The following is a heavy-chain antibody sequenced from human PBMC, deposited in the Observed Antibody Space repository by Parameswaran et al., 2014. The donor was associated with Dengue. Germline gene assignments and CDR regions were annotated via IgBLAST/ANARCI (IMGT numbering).Heavy chain of an antibody. Sequence: RWIRQPPGKGLEWVSGISGTDETTYYADSVKGRFTVSRDNSRNTLYLQMNSLRAEDTAIYYCAKAFRVCLRVNCYWGGRDYYHYGMDVWGQGTTVTVSS. V-gene: IGHV3-23*01. CDR2: ISGTDETT. CDR3: AKAFRVCLRVNCYWGGRDYYHYGMDV. D-gene: IGHD7-27*01. J-gene: IGHJ6*02.